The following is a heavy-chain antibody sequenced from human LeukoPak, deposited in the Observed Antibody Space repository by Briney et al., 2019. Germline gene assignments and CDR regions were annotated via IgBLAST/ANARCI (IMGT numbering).Heavy chain of an antibody. CDR2: IWCDGSNK. Sequence: PGGSLRLSCAASGFTFSSYGMRWVRQAPGKGLEWVAVIWCDGSNKYYADSVKGRFTISRDNSKNTLYLQMNSLRAEDTAVYYCARDSTVTTAFGDYWGQGTLVTVSS. J-gene: IGHJ4*02. D-gene: IGHD4-17*01. CDR3: ARDSTVTTAFGDY. V-gene: IGHV3-33*01. CDR1: GFTFSSYG.